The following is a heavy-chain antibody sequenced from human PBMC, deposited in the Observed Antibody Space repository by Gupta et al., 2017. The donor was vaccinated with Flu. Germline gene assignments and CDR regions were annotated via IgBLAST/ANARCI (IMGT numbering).Heavy chain of an antibody. Sequence: DVQLVQSGAEVKKPGESLKISCQGSGYSFSTHWIGWVRQMPGKGLEWMGIIYPGDSDAKYSPSFQGQVTLSDDASITTAYLEWRSLRASDTAMYFCARVRTDLPWLGDLLSYDAFDVWGQGTRVTVSS. CDR1: GYSFSTHW. J-gene: IGHJ3*01. D-gene: IGHD3-10*01. CDR3: ARVRTDLPWLGDLLSYDAFDV. CDR2: IYPGDSDA. V-gene: IGHV5-51*01.